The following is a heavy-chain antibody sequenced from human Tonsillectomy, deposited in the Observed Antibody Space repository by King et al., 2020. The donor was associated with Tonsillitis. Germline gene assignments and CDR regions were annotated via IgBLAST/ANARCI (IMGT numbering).Heavy chain of an antibody. V-gene: IGHV3-9*01. D-gene: IGHD1-26*01. Sequence: VQLVESGGIFVQPGRSLRLSCAASGFTFDDYAMHWVRQAPGKGLEWVSGISWNSGSIDYADSVKGRFTISRDNAKNSLYLQMNSLRAEDTALYYCAKDIRYCGSNFDYWGQGTLVTVSP. CDR3: AKDIRYCGSNFDY. CDR2: ISWNSGSI. J-gene: IGHJ4*02. CDR1: GFTFDDYA.